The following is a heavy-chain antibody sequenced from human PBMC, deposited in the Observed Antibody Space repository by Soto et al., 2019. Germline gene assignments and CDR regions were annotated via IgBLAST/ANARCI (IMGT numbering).Heavy chain of an antibody. V-gene: IGHV2-5*01. J-gene: IGHJ5*02. D-gene: IGHD6-6*01. CDR1: GFSLTTTGAG. Sequence: QITLKESGPALVKPTQTLSLTCTFSGFSLTTTGAGVGWIRQPPGKALEWLAVIYWNDNKRYSPSLNNRLTITKDPSKTQVILTMTNMVPVNTATYFCANRRTSYSSSNNWVAPWGQGTLVTVYS. CDR3: ANRRTSYSSSNNWVAP. CDR2: IYWNDNK.